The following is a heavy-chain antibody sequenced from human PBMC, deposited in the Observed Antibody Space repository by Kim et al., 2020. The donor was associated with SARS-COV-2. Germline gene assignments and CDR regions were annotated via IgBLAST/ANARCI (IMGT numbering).Heavy chain of an antibody. CDR3: GKETYYFDSGSYYTDY. CDR1: AFRGYG. Sequence: GGSLRLSCAASAFRGYGVHWVRQAPGKGLEWVAVISFDGNNRDYGDSMKGRFSISRDNSKNTVYLQMNSLRVEDTAVYYCGKETYYFDSGSYYTDYWGQGSLVTVSA. CDR2: ISFDGNNR. V-gene: IGHV3-30*18. J-gene: IGHJ4*02. D-gene: IGHD3-22*01.